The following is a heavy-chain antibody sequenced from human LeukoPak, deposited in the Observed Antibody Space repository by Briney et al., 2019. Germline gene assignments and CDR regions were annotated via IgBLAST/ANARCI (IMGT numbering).Heavy chain of an antibody. V-gene: IGHV3-64D*09. CDR3: VKNYDFWSGYYRIKAFDY. D-gene: IGHD3-3*01. CDR2: ISDNGRST. CDR1: GFSFSSHT. J-gene: IGHJ4*02. Sequence: GGSLRLSCSASGFSFSSHTFHWVRQAPGKGLEYVSAISDNGRSTYYADSVKGRFTISRDNSMNALYLQMTGLRTEDTAVYYCVKNYDFWSGYYRIKAFDYWGQGTLVTVRS.